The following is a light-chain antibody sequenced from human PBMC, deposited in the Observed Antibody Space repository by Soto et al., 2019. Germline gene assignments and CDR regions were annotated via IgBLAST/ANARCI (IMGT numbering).Light chain of an antibody. CDR3: QQYGSSPYT. V-gene: IGKV3-20*01. Sequence: EIVLTQSPGTRSFSPGERATLSCRASQSVRNSYLAWYQQKPGQAPRLLIYGASGRATGIPDRFSGSGSGTDFTLTISRLEPEDFAVYYCQQYGSSPYTFGQGTKLEI. CDR1: QSVRNSY. CDR2: GAS. J-gene: IGKJ2*01.